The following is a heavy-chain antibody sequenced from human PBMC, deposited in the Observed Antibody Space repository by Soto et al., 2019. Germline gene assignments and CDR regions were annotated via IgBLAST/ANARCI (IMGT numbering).Heavy chain of an antibody. CDR1: GGSISSYY. CDR3: ARDIVIAAAPTYYYGMDV. D-gene: IGHD6-13*01. CDR2: IYYSGST. J-gene: IGHJ6*02. Sequence: PSETLSLTCTVSGGSISSYYWSWIRQPPGKGLEWIGYIYYSGSTNYNPSLKSRVTISVDTSKNQFSLKLSSVTAADTAVYYCARDIVIAAAPTYYYGMDVWGQGTTVTVSS. V-gene: IGHV4-59*01.